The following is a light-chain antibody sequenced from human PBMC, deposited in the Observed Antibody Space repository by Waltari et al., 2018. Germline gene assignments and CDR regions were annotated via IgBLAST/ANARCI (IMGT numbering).Light chain of an antibody. CDR3: QAWDSSTVV. J-gene: IGLJ2*01. CDR2: QDS. CDR1: KLGDKY. V-gene: IGLV3-1*01. Sequence: SYELTQPPSVSVSPGQTASITCSGDKLGDKYACWYQQKPGHSPVLGIDQDSKRPSGIPERFSGSNSGNPATLTISGTQAMDEADYYCQAWDSSTVVFGGGTKLTVL.